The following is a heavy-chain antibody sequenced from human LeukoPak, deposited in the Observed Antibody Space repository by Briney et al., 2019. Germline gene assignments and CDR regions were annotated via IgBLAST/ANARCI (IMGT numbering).Heavy chain of an antibody. J-gene: IGHJ4*02. D-gene: IGHD3-10*01. V-gene: IGHV4-39*01. CDR3: ARGLYYYGSREMNY. Sequence: PSETLSLTCTVSGGSISSSSYYWGWIRQPPGKGLEWIGSIDYSGSTYYNPSLKSRVTISVDTSKNQFSLRLSSVTAADTAVYYCARGLYYYGSREMNYWGQGTLVTVSS. CDR1: GGSISSSSYY. CDR2: IDYSGST.